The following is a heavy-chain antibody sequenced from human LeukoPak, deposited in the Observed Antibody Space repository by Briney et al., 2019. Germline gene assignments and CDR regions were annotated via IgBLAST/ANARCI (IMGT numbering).Heavy chain of an antibody. CDR1: GYSITRGYF. CDR3: ARGIVVVAQLGYYYYYMDV. D-gene: IGHD2-15*01. CDR2: IYTSVST. Sequence: PSETLSLTCTVSGYSITRGYFWGWIRQSPGRGLEWIGRIYTSVSTNYNPSLKSRVTISVDTSKNQFSLKLSSVTAADTAVYYCARGIVVVAQLGYYYYYMDVWGKGTTVTISS. V-gene: IGHV4-38-2*02. J-gene: IGHJ6*03.